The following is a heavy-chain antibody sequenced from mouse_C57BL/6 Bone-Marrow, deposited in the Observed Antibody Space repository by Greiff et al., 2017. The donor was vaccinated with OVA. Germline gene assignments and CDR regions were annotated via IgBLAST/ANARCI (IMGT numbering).Heavy chain of an antibody. CDR2: IHPSDSDT. CDR3: AIGIYYDAMDY. Sequence: QVQLKQPGAELVKPGASVKVSCKASGYTFTSYWMHWVKQRPGQGLEWIGRIHPSDSDTNYNQKFKGKATLTVDKSSSTAYMQLSSLTSEDSAVYYCAIGIYYDAMDYWGQGTSVTVSS. D-gene: IGHD2-1*01. J-gene: IGHJ4*01. CDR1: GYTFTSYW. V-gene: IGHV1-74*01.